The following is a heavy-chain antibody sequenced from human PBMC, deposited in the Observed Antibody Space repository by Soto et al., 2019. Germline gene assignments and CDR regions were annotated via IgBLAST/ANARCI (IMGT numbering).Heavy chain of an antibody. CDR3: ARGSDSSGWLYYYYMDV. Sequence: GASVKVSFKASGYTFTSYDINWVRQATGQGLEWMGWMNPNSGNTGYAQKFQGRVTMTRNTSISTAYMELSSLRSEDTAVYYCARGSDSSGWLYYYYMDVWGKGTTVTVSS. CDR1: GYTFTSYD. V-gene: IGHV1-8*01. CDR2: MNPNSGNT. J-gene: IGHJ6*03. D-gene: IGHD6-19*01.